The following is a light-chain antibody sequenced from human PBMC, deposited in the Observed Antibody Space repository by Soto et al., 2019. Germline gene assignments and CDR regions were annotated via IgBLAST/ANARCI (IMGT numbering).Light chain of an antibody. CDR2: DAS. CDR3: QQYISYPYT. J-gene: IGKJ2*01. V-gene: IGKV1-5*01. CDR1: QTTNTL. Sequence: GDRVTITCRASQTTNTLLAWYQQKPGTAPKLLIYDASSLEGGVPSRFSASGSGTEFTLTISSLQTDDLATYYCQQYISYPYTFGPGTKVEIK.